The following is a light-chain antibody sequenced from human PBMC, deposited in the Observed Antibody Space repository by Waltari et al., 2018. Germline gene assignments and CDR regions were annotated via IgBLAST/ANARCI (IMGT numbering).Light chain of an antibody. Sequence: DIQMTQSPSSLSASIGARVTMPCRARQDISNYLAWYQQKPGKVPKLLIYGATTLQTGVPSRFSGSGSGTDFTLTISSLQPEDVATYYCQRYSNTPRTFGQGTKLEIK. V-gene: IGKV1-27*01. CDR3: QRYSNTPRT. J-gene: IGKJ2*02. CDR1: QDISNY. CDR2: GAT.